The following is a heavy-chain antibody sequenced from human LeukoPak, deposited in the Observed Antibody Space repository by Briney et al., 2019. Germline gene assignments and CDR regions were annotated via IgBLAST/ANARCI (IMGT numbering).Heavy chain of an antibody. CDR3: ARVQDFETRGYYLGY. D-gene: IGHD3-22*01. V-gene: IGHV4-34*01. J-gene: IGHJ4*01. Sequence: SETLSLTCAVYGGSFSGYYWSWIRQPPGKGLEWIGEINHSGSTNYNPSLKSRVTMSVDTFKNQFSLTLSSVTAADTAVYYCARVQDFETRGYYLGYWGHGTLVTVSS. CDR1: GGSFSGYY. CDR2: INHSGST.